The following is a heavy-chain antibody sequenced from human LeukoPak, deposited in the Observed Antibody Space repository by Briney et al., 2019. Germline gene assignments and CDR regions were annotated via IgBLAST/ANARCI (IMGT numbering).Heavy chain of an antibody. J-gene: IGHJ3*02. Sequence: GGSLRLSCAASGFTFSSYGMHWVRQAPGKGLEWVAVISYDGSNKYYADSVKGRFTISRDNAKNSLYLQMNSLRAEDTAVYYCARGSRNIVVVPAAIIDAFDIWGQGTMVTVSS. CDR1: GFTFSSYG. D-gene: IGHD2-2*02. CDR3: ARGSRNIVVVPAAIIDAFDI. CDR2: ISYDGSNK. V-gene: IGHV3-30*12.